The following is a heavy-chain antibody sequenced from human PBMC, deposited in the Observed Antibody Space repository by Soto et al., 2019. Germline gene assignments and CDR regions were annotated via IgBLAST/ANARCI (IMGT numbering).Heavy chain of an antibody. V-gene: IGHV3-33*01. D-gene: IGHD4-17*01. J-gene: IGHJ4*02. Sequence: QVQLVESGGGVVQPGRSLRLSCAASGFTFNSYGMHWVRQAPGKGLEWVAVIWYDGSNKYYADSVKGRFTISRDNSKNTLYLQMNSLRAEDTAVYYCARPGMTTVTTAYFDYWGQGTLVTVSS. CDR2: IWYDGSNK. CDR3: ARPGMTTVTTAYFDY. CDR1: GFTFNSYG.